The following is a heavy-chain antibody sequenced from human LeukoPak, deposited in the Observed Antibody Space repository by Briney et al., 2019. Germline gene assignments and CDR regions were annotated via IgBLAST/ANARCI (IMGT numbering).Heavy chain of an antibody. Sequence: SETLSLTCTVSGGSISSYYWSWIRQPPGKGLEWIGYIYYSGSTSYNPSLKSRVTISVDTSKNQFSLKLSSVTAADTAVYYCARTRGYSYGHWYYGMDVWGQGTTVTVSS. CDR2: IYYSGST. CDR3: ARTRGYSYGHWYYGMDV. CDR1: GGSISSYY. J-gene: IGHJ6*02. V-gene: IGHV4-59*01. D-gene: IGHD5-18*01.